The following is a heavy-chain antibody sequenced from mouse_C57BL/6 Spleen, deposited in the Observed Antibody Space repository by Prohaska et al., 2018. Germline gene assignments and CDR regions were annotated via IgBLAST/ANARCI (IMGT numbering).Heavy chain of an antibody. Sequence: EVQLQQSGAELVRPGASVKLSCTASGFNIKDDYMHWVKQRPEQGLEWIGWIDPENGDTEYASKFQSKATITADTSSNTAYLQLSSLTSEDTAVYYCTTGEYGNYFYAMDYWGQGTSVTVSS. D-gene: IGHD2-10*02. CDR1: GFNIKDDY. V-gene: IGHV14-4*01. CDR3: TTGEYGNYFYAMDY. CDR2: IDPENGDT. J-gene: IGHJ4*01.